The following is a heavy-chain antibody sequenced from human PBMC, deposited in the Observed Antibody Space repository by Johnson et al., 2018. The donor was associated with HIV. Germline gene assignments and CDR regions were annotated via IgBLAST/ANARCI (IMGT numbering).Heavy chain of an antibody. Sequence: VQLVESGGGLVQPGGSLRLSCAASGFTFSSYDMHWVRQATGKGLEWVSVIYSGGSTYYADSVKGRFTISRDNSKNTLYLQMNSLRAEDTAVYYCARDPSGSDAEVTPDARFDIWGQGTMVTVSS. CDR2: IYSGGST. D-gene: IGHD1-26*01. J-gene: IGHJ3*02. CDR1: GFTFSSYD. V-gene: IGHV3-66*01. CDR3: ARDPSGSDAEVTPDARFDI.